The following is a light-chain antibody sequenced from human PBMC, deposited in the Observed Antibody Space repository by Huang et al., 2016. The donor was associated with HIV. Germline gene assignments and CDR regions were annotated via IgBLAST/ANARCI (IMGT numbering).Light chain of an antibody. CDR3: QQSYSTPLT. CDR1: QSISSY. V-gene: IGKV1-39*01. Sequence: DIQMTQSPSSLSASVGDRVTITCRASQSISSYLNWYQQKPGKAPKLLSYAASSLQSGVPSRFSGSGSGTEFTLTVSNLQPEDFAAYYCQQSYSTPLTFGRGTKVEIK. CDR2: AAS. J-gene: IGKJ4*01.